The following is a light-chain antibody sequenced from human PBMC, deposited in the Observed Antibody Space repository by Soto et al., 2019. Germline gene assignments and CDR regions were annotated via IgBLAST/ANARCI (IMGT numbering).Light chain of an antibody. CDR1: QSVSSS. CDR3: QQYNNWPLA. V-gene: IGKV3-15*01. J-gene: IGKJ1*01. Sequence: EIVLTQSPGTLSLSPGERATLSCRACQSVSSSFLAWYQQKPGQAPRLLIYGASTRATGIPARFSGSGSGTECTLTISSLQSEDVAVYYCQQYNNWPLAFGQGTKVDIK. CDR2: GAS.